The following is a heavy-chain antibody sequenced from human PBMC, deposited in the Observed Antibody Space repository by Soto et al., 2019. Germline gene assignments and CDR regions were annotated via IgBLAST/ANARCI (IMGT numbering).Heavy chain of an antibody. J-gene: IGHJ4*02. V-gene: IGHV4-34*01. CDR1: GVSLRGYY. CDR2: INQNGGT. D-gene: IGHD3-10*01. CDR3: GRGPAGGEDY. Sequence: SETLSLTCAVNGVSLRGYYWNWIRQSPGKGLEWIGEINQNGGTKYNPSLKSRVSISVVASTNQFSLKLNSVTAADTAVYYCGRGPAGGEDYWGQGTMVTVS.